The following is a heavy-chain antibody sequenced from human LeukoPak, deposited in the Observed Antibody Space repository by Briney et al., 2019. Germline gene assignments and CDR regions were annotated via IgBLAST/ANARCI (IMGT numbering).Heavy chain of an antibody. CDR2: IKQDGTEE. CDR1: GFTFSSSW. V-gene: IGHV3-7*03. D-gene: IGHD3-22*01. Sequence: GGSLRLSCVASGFTFSSSWMSWVRRAPGKGLEWVANIKQDGTEEYYVDSVRGRFSISKDNAKNSLYLQMNSLRAEDTAVYYCAKVLCALTMIVVPLDYWGQGTLVTVSS. J-gene: IGHJ4*02. CDR3: AKVLCALTMIVVPLDY.